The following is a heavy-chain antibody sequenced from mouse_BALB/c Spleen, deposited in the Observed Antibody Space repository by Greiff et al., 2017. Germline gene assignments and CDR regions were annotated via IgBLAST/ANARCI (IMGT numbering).Heavy chain of an antibody. D-gene: IGHD2-2*01. J-gene: IGHJ3*01. CDR1: GFTFSSYA. CDR3: ARHGYGGGWFAY. CDR2: ISSGGST. V-gene: IGHV5-6-5*01. Sequence: EVKLMESGGGLVKPGGSLKLSCAASGFTFSSYAMSWVRQTPEKRLEWVASISSGGSTYYPDSVKGRFTISRDNARNILYLQMSSLRSEDTAMYYCARHGYGGGWFAYWGQGTLVTVSA.